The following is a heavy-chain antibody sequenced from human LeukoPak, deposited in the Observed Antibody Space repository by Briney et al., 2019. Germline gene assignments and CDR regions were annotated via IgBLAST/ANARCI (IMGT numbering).Heavy chain of an antibody. V-gene: IGHV4-39*01. CDR3: ARHTPFCSGGSCYVRYFYYYYYYMDV. Sequence: PSETLSLTCTVSGGSISSSSYYWGWIRQPPGKGLEWIGNIYYSGSTYYNPSLKSRVTISVDTSKNKFSLKLSSVTAADTAVYYCARHTPFCSGGSCYVRYFYYYYYYMDVWGKGTTVTISS. J-gene: IGHJ6*03. CDR2: IYYSGST. D-gene: IGHD2-15*01. CDR1: GGSISSSSYY.